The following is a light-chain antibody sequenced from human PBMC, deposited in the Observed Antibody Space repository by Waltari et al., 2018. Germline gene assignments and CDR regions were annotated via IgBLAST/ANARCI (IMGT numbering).Light chain of an antibody. CDR2: AAS. V-gene: IGKV1-9*01. Sequence: DIQLTQSPSFLSASVGDSVTFTCRASQGISGYLAWYQQKPNKAPKLLINAASTLQSGVPSRFSGGKSGTEFTLTISSLQPEDFATYFCQHVYSYPVTFGGGTTVEI. CDR1: QGISGY. CDR3: QHVYSYPVT. J-gene: IGKJ4*01.